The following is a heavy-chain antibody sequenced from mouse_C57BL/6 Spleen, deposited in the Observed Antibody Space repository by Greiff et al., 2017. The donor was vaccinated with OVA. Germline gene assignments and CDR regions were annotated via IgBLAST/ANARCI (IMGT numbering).Heavy chain of an antibody. J-gene: IGHJ2*01. V-gene: IGHV3-6*01. D-gene: IGHD2-14*01. CDR2: ISYDGSN. CDR3: AREVPPYYFDY. CDR1: GYSITSGYY. Sequence: EVKLMESGPGLVKPSQSLSLTCSVTGYSITSGYYWNWIRQFPGNKLEWMGYISYDGSNNYNPSLKNRISITRDTSKNQFFLKLNSVTTEDTATYYCAREVPPYYFDYWGQGTTLTVSS.